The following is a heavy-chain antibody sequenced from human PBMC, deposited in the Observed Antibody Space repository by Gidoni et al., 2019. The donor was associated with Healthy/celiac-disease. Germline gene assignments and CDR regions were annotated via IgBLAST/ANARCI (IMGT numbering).Heavy chain of an antibody. J-gene: IGHJ4*02. CDR2: ISSSSSYI. V-gene: IGHV3-21*01. CDR1: GFTFSSYS. Sequence: EVQLVESGGGLVKPGGSMRLSCAASGFTFSSYSMNWVRQAPGKGLEWVSSISSSSSYIYYADSVKGRFTISRDNAKNSLYLQMNSLRAEDTAVYYCARDGCRSGGSCYAHTTDYWGQGTLVTVSS. D-gene: IGHD2-15*01. CDR3: ARDGCRSGGSCYAHTTDY.